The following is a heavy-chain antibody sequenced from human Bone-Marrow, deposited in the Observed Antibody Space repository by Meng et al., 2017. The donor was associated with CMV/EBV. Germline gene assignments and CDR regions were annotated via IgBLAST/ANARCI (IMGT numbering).Heavy chain of an antibody. Sequence: ASVKVSCKASGYTFTGYYMHWVRQAPGQGLEWMGWINPNSGGTNYAQKFQGRVTMTRDTSSSTAYMELSRLRSDDTAVYYCASRYCSSTSCSRDAFNIWGQRTMVTVSS. D-gene: IGHD2-2*01. CDR1: GYTFTGYY. CDR2: INPNSGGT. CDR3: ASRYCSSTSCSRDAFNI. J-gene: IGHJ3*02. V-gene: IGHV1-2*02.